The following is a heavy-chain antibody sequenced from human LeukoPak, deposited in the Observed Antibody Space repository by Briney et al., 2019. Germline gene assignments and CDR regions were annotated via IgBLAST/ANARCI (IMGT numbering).Heavy chain of an antibody. J-gene: IGHJ4*02. Sequence: SETLSLTCTVSGGSISSYYWSWIRQPPGKGLEWIGYIYYSGSTNYNPSLKSRVTISVNTSKNQLSLKLSSVTAADTAVYYCAVHYDFLTGPDYWGQGTLVTVSS. D-gene: IGHD3-9*01. CDR2: IYYSGST. CDR3: AVHYDFLTGPDY. V-gene: IGHV4-59*01. CDR1: GGSISSYY.